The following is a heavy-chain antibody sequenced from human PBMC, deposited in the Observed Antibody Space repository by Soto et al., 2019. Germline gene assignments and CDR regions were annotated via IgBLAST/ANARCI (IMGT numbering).Heavy chain of an antibody. CDR1: GGTFSSYA. J-gene: IGHJ3*02. D-gene: IGHD2-2*01. V-gene: IGHV1-69*13. Sequence: SVKVSCKASGGTFSSYAISWVRQAPGQGLEWMGGIIPIFGTANYAQKFQGRVTITADESTSTAYMELSSLRSEDTAVYYCAREGGSGIVVVPGAIGAAFDIWGQGTMVTVSS. CDR3: AREGGSGIVVVPGAIGAAFDI. CDR2: IIPIFGTA.